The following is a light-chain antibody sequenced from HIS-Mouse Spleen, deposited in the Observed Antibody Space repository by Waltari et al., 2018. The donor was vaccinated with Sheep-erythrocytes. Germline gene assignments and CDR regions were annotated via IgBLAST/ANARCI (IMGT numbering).Light chain of an antibody. J-gene: IGKJ3*01. CDR1: QSISSY. V-gene: IGKV1-39*01. Sequence: DIKRTQAPSSLSASVGDRVTITCRASQSISSYLNWYQQKPGKAPKLLIYAASSLQSGVPSRFSGSGSGTDFTLTISSLQPEDFATYYCQQSYSTPQFTFGPGTKVDIK. CDR2: AAS. CDR3: QQSYSTPQFT.